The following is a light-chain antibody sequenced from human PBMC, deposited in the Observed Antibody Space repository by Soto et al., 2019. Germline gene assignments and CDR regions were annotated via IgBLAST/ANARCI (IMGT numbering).Light chain of an antibody. CDR2: WAS. CDR3: QHYDDTPQT. Sequence: DIVMTQSPDSLAVSLGERATINCKSSQSVLYSSNNKNYLAWYQQQPGQPPKLLIYWASTRESGVPDRFSGSGSGKDFTLTISSLQAEDVAVYYCQHYDDTPQTFGQGTEVEVK. CDR1: QSVLYSSNNKNY. V-gene: IGKV4-1*01. J-gene: IGKJ1*01.